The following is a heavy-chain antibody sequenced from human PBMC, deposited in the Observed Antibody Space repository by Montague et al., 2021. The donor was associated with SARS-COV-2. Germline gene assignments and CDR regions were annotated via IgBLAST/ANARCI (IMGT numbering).Heavy chain of an antibody. D-gene: IGHD3-22*01. CDR1: GGSFSDYY. V-gene: IGHV4-34*01. Sequence: SETLSLTCAVYGGSFSDYYWSWIRQPPGKGLEWIGEINHRGTSKYNTSLKSRVSISLDTSKNQFSLYLSPVIAADTAVYYCARGRQHFNMIVVVMTGGEYYFDYWGQGTLVTVSS. CDR2: INHRGTS. J-gene: IGHJ4*02. CDR3: ARGRQHFNMIVVVMTGGEYYFDY.